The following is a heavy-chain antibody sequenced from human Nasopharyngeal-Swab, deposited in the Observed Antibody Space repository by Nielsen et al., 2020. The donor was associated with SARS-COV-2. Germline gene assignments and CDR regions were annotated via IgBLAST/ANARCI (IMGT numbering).Heavy chain of an antibody. CDR1: GFTFSSYS. V-gene: IGHV3-15*07. Sequence: GGSLRLSCAASGFTFSSYSMNWVRQAPGKGLEWVGRIKSKTDGGTTDYAAPVKGRFTISRDDSKNTLYLQMNSLKTEDTAVYYCTTETLAYCGGDCYSSAFDIWGQGTMVTVSS. CDR2: IKSKTDGGTT. J-gene: IGHJ3*02. D-gene: IGHD2-21*02. CDR3: TTETLAYCGGDCYSSAFDI.